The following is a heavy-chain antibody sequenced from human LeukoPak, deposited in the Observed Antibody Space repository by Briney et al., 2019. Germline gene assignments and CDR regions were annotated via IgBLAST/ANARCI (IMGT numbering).Heavy chain of an antibody. CDR1: GYSISSGYY. V-gene: IGHV4-61*01. D-gene: IGHD1-1*01. J-gene: IGHJ6*03. CDR2: IYYSGST. CDR3: ARTGTRSSLGYYYYMDV. Sequence: ASETLSLTCTVSGYSISSGYYWGRIRQPPGKGLEWIGYIYYSGSTNYNPSLKSRVTISVDTSKNQFSLKLSSVTAADTAVYYCARTGTRSSLGYYYYMDVWGKGTTVTVSS.